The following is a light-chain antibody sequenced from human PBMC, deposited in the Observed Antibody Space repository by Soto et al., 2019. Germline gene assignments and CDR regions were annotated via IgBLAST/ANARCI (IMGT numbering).Light chain of an antibody. J-gene: IGKJ2*01. CDR2: AAS. CDR1: QSIASY. Sequence: DIQMTQSPSSLSASVGDRVTITCRASQSIASYLNWYQQKPGKAPKLLIYAASSLQSGVPLRFTGSGSGTDFTLIISSLQPEDFATYYCQQSYGTPYTFGQGTKLEIK. CDR3: QQSYGTPYT. V-gene: IGKV1-39*01.